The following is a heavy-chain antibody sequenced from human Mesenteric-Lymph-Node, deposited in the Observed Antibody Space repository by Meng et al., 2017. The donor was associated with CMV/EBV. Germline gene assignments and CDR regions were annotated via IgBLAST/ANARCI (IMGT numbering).Heavy chain of an antibody. CDR3: ARDYRGSYNY. D-gene: IGHD1-26*01. Sequence: RLSCAASGFTVSSNYMSWVSQATGKGLEWVSVIYSGGSTYYADSVKGRFTISRDNSKNTLYLQMNSLRAEDTAVYYCARDYRGSYNYWGQGTLVTVSS. V-gene: IGHV3-66*01. CDR1: GFTVSSNY. CDR2: IYSGGST. J-gene: IGHJ4*02.